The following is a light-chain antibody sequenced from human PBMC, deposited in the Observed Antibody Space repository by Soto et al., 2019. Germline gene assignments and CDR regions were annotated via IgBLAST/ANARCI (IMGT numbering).Light chain of an antibody. CDR3: QQYNNWLFT. CDR2: DAT. Sequence: EIVMTQSPATLSVSPGERATLSCRASQSVSSNLAWYQQKPDQAPRLLIYDATARATGIPARFSGSGSGTEFTLTISSLQSEDFAVYYCQQYNNWLFTFGPGTKVDIK. V-gene: IGKV3-15*01. J-gene: IGKJ3*01. CDR1: QSVSSN.